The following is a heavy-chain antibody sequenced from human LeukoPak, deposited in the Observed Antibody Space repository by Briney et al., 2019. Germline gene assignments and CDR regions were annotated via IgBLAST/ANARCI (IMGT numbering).Heavy chain of an antibody. Sequence: ASVKVSCKASGGTFSSYAISWVRQAPGQGLEWMGRIIPILGIANYAQKFQGRVTITADKSTSTAYMELSSLRSEDTAVYYCARGGYYYDSSEAHFDYWGQGTLVTVSS. V-gene: IGHV1-69*04. D-gene: IGHD3-22*01. CDR1: GGTFSSYA. CDR2: IIPILGIA. CDR3: ARGGYYYDSSEAHFDY. J-gene: IGHJ4*02.